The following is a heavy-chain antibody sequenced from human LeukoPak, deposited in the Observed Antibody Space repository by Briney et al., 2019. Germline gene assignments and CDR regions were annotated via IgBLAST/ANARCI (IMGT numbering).Heavy chain of an antibody. D-gene: IGHD1-7*01. V-gene: IGHV5-51*01. CDR1: GYSFTSYW. J-gene: IGHJ3*02. CDR3: ARSGELGTTPYDTFDI. Sequence: GESLKIPCKGSGYSFTSYWIGWVRQMPGKGLEWMGIIYPGDSDTRYSPSFQGQVTISADKSISTAYLQWSSLKASDTGIYYCARSGELGTTPYDTFDIWGQGTMVTVSS. CDR2: IYPGDSDT.